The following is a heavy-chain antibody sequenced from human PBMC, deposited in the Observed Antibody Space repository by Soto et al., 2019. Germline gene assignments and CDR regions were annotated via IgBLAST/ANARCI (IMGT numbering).Heavy chain of an antibody. CDR1: GGSISSGGYY. D-gene: IGHD2-15*01. CDR2: IYYSGST. CDR3: ARVGSCSGGSCYLGHYFDY. V-gene: IGHV4-31*03. J-gene: IGHJ4*02. Sequence: LSLTCTVSGGSISSGGYYWSWIRQHPGKGLEWIGYIYYSGSTYYNPSLKSRVTISVDTSKNQFSLKLSSVTAADTAVYYCARVGSCSGGSCYLGHYFDYWGQGTLVTVSS.